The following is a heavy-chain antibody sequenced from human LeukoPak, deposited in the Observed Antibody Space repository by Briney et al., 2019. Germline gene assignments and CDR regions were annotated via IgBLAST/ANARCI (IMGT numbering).Heavy chain of an antibody. CDR3: ARDGDGSGSYFDENVFEDWFDP. V-gene: IGHV3-21*01. CDR1: GFTFSSYS. CDR2: ISSSSSYI. D-gene: IGHD3-10*01. J-gene: IGHJ5*02. Sequence: GGSLRLSRAASGFTFSSYSMNWVRQAPGKGQEWVSSISSSSSYIYYADSVKGRFTISRDNAKNSLYLQMNSLRAEDTAVYYCARDGDGSGSYFDENVFEDWFDPWGQGTLVTVSS.